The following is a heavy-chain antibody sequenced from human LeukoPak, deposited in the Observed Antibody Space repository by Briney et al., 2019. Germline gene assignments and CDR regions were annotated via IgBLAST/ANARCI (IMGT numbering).Heavy chain of an antibody. D-gene: IGHD3-10*01. CDR3: AREEGVRGVIPRGWFDP. CDR1: GDSVSSNSAA. V-gene: IGHV6-1*01. J-gene: IGHJ5*02. Sequence: SQTLSLTCAISGDSVSSNSAAWNWIRQSPSRGLEWLGRTYYRSKWYNDYAVSVKGRITINSDTFKKQFSLQLNSVTPEDTAVYYCAREEGVRGVIPRGWFDPWGQGTLVTVSS. CDR2: TYYRSKWYN.